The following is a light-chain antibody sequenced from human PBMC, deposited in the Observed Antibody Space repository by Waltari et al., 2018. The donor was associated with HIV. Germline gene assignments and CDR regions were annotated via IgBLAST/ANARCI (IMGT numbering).Light chain of an antibody. CDR3: SSYSTLKTIL. Sequence: QSALTQPASVSGSPGQSVTISCTGGNTDIGALALVSWYQQRSGEAPQLIIFGVTSRPSGVSSRFSGFKSGHTASLTISGLHDGDEAYYFCSSYSTLKTILFGGGTKLTV. V-gene: IGLV2-14*03. J-gene: IGLJ3*02. CDR1: NTDIGALAL. CDR2: GVT.